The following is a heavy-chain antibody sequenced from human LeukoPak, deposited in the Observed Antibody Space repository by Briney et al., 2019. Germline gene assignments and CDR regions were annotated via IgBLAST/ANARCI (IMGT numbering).Heavy chain of an antibody. V-gene: IGHV1-46*01. CDR1: GYTFTSYY. J-gene: IGHJ6*03. D-gene: IGHD3-3*01. CDR3: ARDFWSGYSPQDYYYYYMDV. CDR2: INPSGGST. Sequence: ASVKVSCKASGYTFTSYYMHWVRQAPGQGLEWMGIINPSGGSTSYAQKFQGRVTMTRDMSTSTVYMELSSLRSEDTAVYYCARDFWSGYSPQDYYYYYMDVWGKGTTVTVSS.